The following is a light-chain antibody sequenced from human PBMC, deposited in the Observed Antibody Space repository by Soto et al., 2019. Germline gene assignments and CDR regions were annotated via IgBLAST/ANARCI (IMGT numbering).Light chain of an antibody. CDR1: SSDVGGYNY. CDR3: SSYTSSSLYV. V-gene: IGLV2-14*01. Sequence: QSALTQPASVSGSPGQSITISCTGTSSDVGGYNYVSWYQQHPGKAPKVMIYDVSNRPSGVSNRFSGSKSGNTASLTISGLQAEDEADYYCSSYTSSSLYVFGTGTKLTVL. J-gene: IGLJ1*01. CDR2: DVS.